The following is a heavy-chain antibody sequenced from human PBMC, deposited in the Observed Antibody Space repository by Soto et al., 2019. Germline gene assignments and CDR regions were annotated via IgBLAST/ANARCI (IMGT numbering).Heavy chain of an antibody. CDR3: ARESEDLTSKFDY. J-gene: IGHJ4*02. CDR1: GFPFTRYS. CDR2: ISSTTNYI. V-gene: IGHV3-21*01. Sequence: GGYLRVSCAASGFPFTRYSMNWVPPAPGKGLEWVSSISSTTNYIYYADSMKGRFTVSRDNAKNSVYLEMNSLSAEDTALYYCARESEDLTSKFDYWGQGPLVTVSS.